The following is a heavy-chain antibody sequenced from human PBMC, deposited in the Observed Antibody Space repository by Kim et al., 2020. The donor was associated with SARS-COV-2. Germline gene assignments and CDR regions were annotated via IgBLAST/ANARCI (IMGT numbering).Heavy chain of an antibody. V-gene: IGHV3-21*01. CDR1: GFTFSSYS. D-gene: IGHD3-10*01. CDR3: ARALKDGSGSADDAFDI. J-gene: IGHJ3*02. Sequence: GGSLRLSCAASGFTFSSYSMNWVRQAPGKGLEWVSSISSSSSYIYYADSVKGRFTISRDNAKNSLYLQMNSLRAEDTAVYYCARALKDGSGSADDAFDIWGQGTMVTVSS. CDR2: ISSSSSYI.